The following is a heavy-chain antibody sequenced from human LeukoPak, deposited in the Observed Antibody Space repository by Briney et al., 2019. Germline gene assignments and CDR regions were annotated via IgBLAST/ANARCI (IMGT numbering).Heavy chain of an antibody. V-gene: IGHV3-23*01. CDR2: ISGTADSK. CDR3: AKADATIGGAFDT. D-gene: IGHD3-16*01. J-gene: IGHJ3*02. CDR1: RFIFRNYA. Sequence: GGSLRLSCAASRFIFRNYAMSWVRQAPGRGLEWLSIISGTADSKYYADSVKGRFTISRDNPRSTLYLEMNILRAEDTAVYYCAKADATIGGAFDTWGQGTRVIVSS.